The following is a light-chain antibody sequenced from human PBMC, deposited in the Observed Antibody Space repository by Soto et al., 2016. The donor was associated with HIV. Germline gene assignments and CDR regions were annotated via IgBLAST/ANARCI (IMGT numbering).Light chain of an antibody. V-gene: IGLV3-27*01. Sequence: SYELTQPSSVSVSPGQTARITCSGDVLAKKYARWFQQKPGQAPVLVNYKDSERPSGIPERFSGSNSGNTATLTISGTQAMDEADYFCQTWDSSTPWVFGGGTKLTVL. CDR2: KDS. CDR1: VLAKKY. J-gene: IGLJ3*02. CDR3: QTWDSSTPWV.